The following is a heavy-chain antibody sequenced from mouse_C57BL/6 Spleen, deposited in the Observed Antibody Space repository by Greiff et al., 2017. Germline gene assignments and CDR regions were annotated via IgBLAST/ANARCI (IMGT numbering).Heavy chain of an antibody. Sequence: DVKLVESGGGLVKPGGSLKLSCAASGFTFSSYTMSWVRQTPEQRLEWVATISGGGGNTYYPDSVKGRFTISRDNAKNTLYLQMSSLRSEDTALYYCARNSNYGFAYWGQGTLVTVSA. CDR1: GFTFSSYT. CDR2: ISGGGGNT. J-gene: IGHJ3*01. D-gene: IGHD2-5*01. V-gene: IGHV5-9*01. CDR3: ARNSNYGFAY.